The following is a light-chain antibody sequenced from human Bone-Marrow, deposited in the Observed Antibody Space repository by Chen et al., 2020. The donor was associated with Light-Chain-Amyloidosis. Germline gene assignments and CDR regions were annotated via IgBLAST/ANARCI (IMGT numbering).Light chain of an antibody. Sequence: QSVLTQAHSASGTPGQRGTIFCSGISCNIGSNAVRWYQHLPGTAHQFLIFGNNQRPSGVPYRFSVSKSGTSASLAISGLQSEDEADYDCAAWDDSLHLWVFGEGTKLTVL. J-gene: IGLJ3*02. CDR3: AAWDDSLHLWV. CDR2: GNN. V-gene: IGLV1-44*01. CDR1: SCNIGSNA.